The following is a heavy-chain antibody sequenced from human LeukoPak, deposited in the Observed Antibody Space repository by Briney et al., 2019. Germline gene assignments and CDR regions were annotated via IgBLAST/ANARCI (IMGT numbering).Heavy chain of an antibody. Sequence: GESLKISCKASGYSFTDYWIVWVRQMPGKGLEWMGAIYPGDCDTRYSPSLDGQVTTSADKSVNTTYLQWSSLQASDTAMYYCARPSSLYGGTSEDYWGQGTLVTVSS. CDR3: ARPSSLYGGTSEDY. D-gene: IGHD4-23*01. V-gene: IGHV5-51*01. CDR2: IYPGDCDT. J-gene: IGHJ4*02. CDR1: GYSFTDYW.